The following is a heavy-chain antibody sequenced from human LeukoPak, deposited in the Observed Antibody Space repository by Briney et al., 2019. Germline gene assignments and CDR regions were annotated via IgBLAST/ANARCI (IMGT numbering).Heavy chain of an antibody. CDR3: ATLIVGARGYFDL. Sequence: PSETLSLTCTVSGVGSMSSDYWNWIRQPAGEGLEWIGRIGASGSTTSNPSLKSRLTMSIDTSKNQFSLKLSSLTAADTAVYYCATLIVGARGYFDLWGRGTLVTVSS. D-gene: IGHD1-26*01. V-gene: IGHV4-4*07. CDR2: IGASGST. J-gene: IGHJ2*01. CDR1: GVGSMSSDY.